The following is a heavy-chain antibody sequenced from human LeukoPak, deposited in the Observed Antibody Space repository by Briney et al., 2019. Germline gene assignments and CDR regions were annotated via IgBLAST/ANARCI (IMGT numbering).Heavy chain of an antibody. D-gene: IGHD1-26*01. V-gene: IGHV4-4*07. Sequence: SETLSLTCDVSGDFIRSYWWGWVRQPAGKGLEWIGRIYATGSTKFNPSLKSRLTMSMDTSTNRISLNLTSVAAADTAIYFCARQGYTASYYFLDFWSQGMLVTVSS. CDR1: GDFIRSYW. CDR3: ARQGYTASYYFLDF. CDR2: IYATGST. J-gene: IGHJ4*02.